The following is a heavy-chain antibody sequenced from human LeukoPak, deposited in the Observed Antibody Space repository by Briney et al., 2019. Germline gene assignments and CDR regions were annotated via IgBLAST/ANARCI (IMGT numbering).Heavy chain of an antibody. CDR3: ARGGDIVVVPAAPGEYYFDY. CDR1: GGSFSGYY. CDR2: INHSGST. D-gene: IGHD2-2*01. J-gene: IGHJ4*02. V-gene: IGHV4-34*01. Sequence: SETLSLTCAVYGGSFSGYYWSWIRQPPGKGLEWIGEINHSGSTNYNPSLKSRFTISVDTSKNQFSLKLSSVTAADTAVYYCARGGDIVVVPAAPGEYYFDYWGQGTLVTVSS.